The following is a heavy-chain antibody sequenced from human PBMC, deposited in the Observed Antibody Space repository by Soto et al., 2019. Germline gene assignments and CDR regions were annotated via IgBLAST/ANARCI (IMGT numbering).Heavy chain of an antibody. CDR2: IDPSDSYT. V-gene: IGHV5-10-1*01. CDR1: ECSCASYG. CDR3: ARLHRGDLYGMDV. D-gene: IGHD3-16*01. Sequence: VLLLKISWRGAECSCASYGVSCVRQMPGKGLEWMGRIDPSDSYTNYSPSFQGHVTISADKSISTAYLQWSSLKASDTAMYYCARLHRGDLYGMDVWGQGTTVTSP. J-gene: IGHJ6*02.